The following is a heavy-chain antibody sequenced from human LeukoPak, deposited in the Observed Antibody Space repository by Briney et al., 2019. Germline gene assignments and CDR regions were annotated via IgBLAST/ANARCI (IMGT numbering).Heavy chain of an antibody. V-gene: IGHV3-7*01. CDR1: GFTFTTYW. Sequence: GGSLRLSCAASGFTFTTYWMSWVRQAPGKGLEWVANIKQDGTEKYYVDSVKGRFTISRDNAKNSLYLQMNSLRAEDTAIYYCARGDYSYSSGYDLDYWGQGTLVTVSS. CDR3: ARGDYSYSSGYDLDY. D-gene: IGHD3-22*01. J-gene: IGHJ4*02. CDR2: IKQDGTEK.